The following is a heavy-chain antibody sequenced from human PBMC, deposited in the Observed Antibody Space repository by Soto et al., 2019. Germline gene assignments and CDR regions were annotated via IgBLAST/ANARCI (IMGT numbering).Heavy chain of an antibody. CDR1: GFTFSSYA. V-gene: IGHV3-23*01. CDR3: AKDWGAAAGTGQTFDY. D-gene: IGHD6-13*01. J-gene: IGHJ4*02. Sequence: GGSLRLSCAASGFTFSSYAMSWVRQAPGKGLEWVSAISGSGGSTYYADSVKGRFTISRDNSKNTLYLQMNSLRAEDTAVYYCAKDWGAAAGTGQTFDYWGQGTLVTVSS. CDR2: ISGSGGST.